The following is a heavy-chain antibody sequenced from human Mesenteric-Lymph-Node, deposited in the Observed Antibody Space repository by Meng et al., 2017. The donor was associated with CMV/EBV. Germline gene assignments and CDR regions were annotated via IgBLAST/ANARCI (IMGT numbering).Heavy chain of an antibody. Sequence: GESLKISCAASGFTFSNYAMTWVRQAPGKGLEWVSGISNSGGSTYYADSVKGRFTISRDNSKNALYMQMNSLGAEDTAAYYCAKARFVCTSTSCPTYYFDYWGQGTLVTVSS. CDR2: ISNSGGST. D-gene: IGHD2-2*01. J-gene: IGHJ4*02. CDR3: AKARFVCTSTSCPTYYFDY. CDR1: GFTFSNYA. V-gene: IGHV3-23*01.